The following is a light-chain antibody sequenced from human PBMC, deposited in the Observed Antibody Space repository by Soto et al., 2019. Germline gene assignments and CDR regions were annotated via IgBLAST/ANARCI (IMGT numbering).Light chain of an antibody. CDR3: QQRRDWPLT. CDR1: QSVSIY. V-gene: IGKV3-11*01. J-gene: IGKJ4*01. CDR2: DAS. Sequence: PGERATLSCRASQSVSIYVAWYQQKPGQAPRLLIYDASNRATGIPARFSGSGSETDLTLTISSLEPEDFAVYYCQQRRDWPLTFGGGTKVEIK.